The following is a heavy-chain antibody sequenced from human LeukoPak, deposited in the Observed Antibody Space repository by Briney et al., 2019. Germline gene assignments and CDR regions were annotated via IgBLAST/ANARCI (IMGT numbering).Heavy chain of an antibody. CDR1: GFTFSDYY. V-gene: IGHV3-11*01. CDR3: ARWMGRDGYNYCDY. D-gene: IGHD5-24*01. Sequence: KSGGSMRLSCAASGFTFSDYYMSWIRQAPGKGLEWVSYISSSGSTIYYADSVKGRFTISRDNAKNSLYLQMNSLRAEDTAVYYCARWMGRDGYNYCDYWGQGTLVTVSS. CDR2: ISSSGSTI. J-gene: IGHJ4*02.